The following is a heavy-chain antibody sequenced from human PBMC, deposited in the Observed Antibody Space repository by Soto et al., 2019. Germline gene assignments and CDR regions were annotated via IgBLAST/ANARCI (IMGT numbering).Heavy chain of an antibody. V-gene: IGHV4-59*12. CDR3: AKSGTSSSNMWFDP. J-gene: IGHJ5*02. D-gene: IGHD6-6*01. CDR1: GGSISSYY. CDR2: IYYSGST. Sequence: SETLSLTCTVSGGSISSYYWSWIRQPPGKGLEWIGYIYYSGSTNYNPSLKSRVTISVDTSKNQFSLILSSVTAADTAVYYCAKSGTSSSNMWFDPWGQGPLATVPQ.